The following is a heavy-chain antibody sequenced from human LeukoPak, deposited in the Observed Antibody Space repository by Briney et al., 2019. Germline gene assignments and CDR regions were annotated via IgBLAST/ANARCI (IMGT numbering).Heavy chain of an antibody. D-gene: IGHD1-14*01. CDR3: AKDRHPARTDGYYFDY. CDR1: AFTFRTYG. V-gene: IGHV3-30*18. J-gene: IGHJ4*02. Sequence: GRSLRLSCAASAFTFRTYGMHWVRQAPGKGLEWVAVISYDANNKNYADSVKGRFTISRDNSKNTLYLQMNSLRVDDTAVYYCAKDRHPARTDGYYFDYWGQGTLVTVSS. CDR2: ISYDANNK.